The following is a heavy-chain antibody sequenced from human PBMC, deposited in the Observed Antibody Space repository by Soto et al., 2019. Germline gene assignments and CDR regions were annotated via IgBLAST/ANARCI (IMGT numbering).Heavy chain of an antibody. J-gene: IGHJ4*02. V-gene: IGHV3-23*01. CDR1: GFTFSSYA. CDR3: ARWYYYGSGSSTDFDY. D-gene: IGHD3-10*01. Sequence: PGGSLRLSCAASGFTFSSYAMSWVRQAPGKGLEWVSGISGSGGSTYYADSVKGRFTISRDNAKNSLYLQMNSLRAEDTAVYYCARWYYYGSGSSTDFDYWGQGTLVTVSS. CDR2: ISGSGGST.